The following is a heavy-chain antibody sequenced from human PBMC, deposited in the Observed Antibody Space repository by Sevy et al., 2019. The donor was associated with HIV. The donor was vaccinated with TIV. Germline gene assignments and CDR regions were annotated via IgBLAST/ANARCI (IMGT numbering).Heavy chain of an antibody. J-gene: IGHJ4*02. CDR1: GYTLTELS. CDR2: FDPEDGET. CDR3: ATGDHGDYDFDY. D-gene: IGHD4-17*01. Sequence: ASVKVSCKVSGYTLTELSMHWVRQAPGKGLEWMGGFDPEDGETIYAQKFQGRVTMTEDTSTDTAYMELSSLRSEDTAVYYCATGDHGDYDFDYWGQGTLVTVSS. V-gene: IGHV1-24*01.